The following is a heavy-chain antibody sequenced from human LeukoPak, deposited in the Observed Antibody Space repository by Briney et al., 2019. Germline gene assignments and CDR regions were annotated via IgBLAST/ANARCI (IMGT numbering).Heavy chain of an antibody. D-gene: IGHD4-17*01. Sequence: GRSLRLSCAASGFTFSSYGMHWVRQAPGKGLEWVAVIWYDGSNKYYADSVKGRFTISRDNSKNTLYLQMNSLRAEDTAVYYCAKDVGDYVPSRFQHWGQGTLVTVSS. CDR1: GFTFSSYG. V-gene: IGHV3-33*06. CDR3: AKDVGDYVPSRFQH. J-gene: IGHJ1*01. CDR2: IWYDGSNK.